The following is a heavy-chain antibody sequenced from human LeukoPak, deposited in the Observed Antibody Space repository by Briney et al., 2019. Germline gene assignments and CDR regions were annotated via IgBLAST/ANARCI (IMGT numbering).Heavy chain of an antibody. J-gene: IGHJ4*02. CDR1: GFTFRGYA. D-gene: IGHD5-18*01. Sequence: GGSLRLSCAASGFTFRGYAMKWVRQAPGKGLEWVSSISTTGSSTYYAGSVKGRFTVSRDNSKDTLFLDMNNLRADDTAVYYCAKGSGIQLWLLADSRGQGTLVAVSS. CDR3: AKGSGIQLWLLADS. V-gene: IGHV3-23*01. CDR2: ISTTGSST.